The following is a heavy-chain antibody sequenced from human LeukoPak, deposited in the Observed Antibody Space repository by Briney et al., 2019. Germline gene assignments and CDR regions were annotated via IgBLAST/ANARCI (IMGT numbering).Heavy chain of an antibody. CDR2: ITWNGDST. Sequence: PGGSLRLSCAASGFTFDDYGMSWVRQAPGKGLEWVSGITWNGDSTDYAGSVKGRFTISRDNAKNSLYLQMNSLRAEDTALYYCARSRHSYDSSGFPHYWGQGTLVTVSS. J-gene: IGHJ4*02. D-gene: IGHD3-22*01. V-gene: IGHV3-20*04. CDR3: ARSRHSYDSSGFPHY. CDR1: GFTFDDYG.